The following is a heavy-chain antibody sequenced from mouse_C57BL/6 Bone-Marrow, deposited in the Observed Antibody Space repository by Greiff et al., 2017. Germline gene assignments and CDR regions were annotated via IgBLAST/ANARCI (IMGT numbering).Heavy chain of an antibody. J-gene: IGHJ3*01. Sequence: QVQLKESGAELVKPGASVKLSCKASGYTFTEYTIHWVKQRSGQGLEWIGWFYTGSGSIKYTEKFKDKATLTADKSSSTVYMERSRLTSEDSAVYFCARHEDSSGPFAYWGQGTLVTVSA. CDR2: FYTGSGSI. CDR1: GYTFTEYT. V-gene: IGHV1-62-2*01. D-gene: IGHD3-2*02. CDR3: ARHEDSSGPFAY.